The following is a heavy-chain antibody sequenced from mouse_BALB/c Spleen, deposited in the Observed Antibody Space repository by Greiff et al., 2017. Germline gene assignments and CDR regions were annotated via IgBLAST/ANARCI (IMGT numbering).Heavy chain of an antibody. D-gene: IGHD2-1*01. V-gene: IGHV3-2*02. J-gene: IGHJ2*01. Sequence: DVQLQESGPGLVKPSQSLSLTCTVTGYSITSDYAWNWIRQFPGNKLEWMGYISYSGSTSYNPSLKSRISITRDTSKNQFFLQLNSVTTEDTATYYCARCLYGNYVEDYFDYWGQGTTLTVSS. CDR1: GYSITSDYA. CDR2: ISYSGST. CDR3: ARCLYGNYVEDYFDY.